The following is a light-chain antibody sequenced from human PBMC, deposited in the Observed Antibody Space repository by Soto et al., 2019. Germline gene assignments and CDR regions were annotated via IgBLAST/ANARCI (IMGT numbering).Light chain of an antibody. CDR2: DAS. Sequence: IHMTHSPSTLSAYVWHGVTMTSRASQSIANWLAWYQQKPGKAPNLLIYDASNLESEVPSRFSGSGSGPEFTLTISSLQPDDLGTYYCLQDYNYPPAFGGGTKVDTK. CDR1: QSIANW. J-gene: IGKJ4*01. V-gene: IGKV1-5*01. CDR3: LQDYNYPPA.